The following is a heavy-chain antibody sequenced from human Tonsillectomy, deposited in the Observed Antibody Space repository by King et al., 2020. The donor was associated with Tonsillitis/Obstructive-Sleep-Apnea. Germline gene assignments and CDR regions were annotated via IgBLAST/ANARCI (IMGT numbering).Heavy chain of an antibody. CDR1: GFTFDDYA. J-gene: IGHJ3*02. Sequence: VQLVESGGGLVQPGRSLRLSCAASGFTFDDYAMHWVRQAPGKGLEWVSGISWNSGSIGHADSVKGRFPISRDNAKNSLSLQMNSLRAEDTALYYCAKDSRRFFVWWGVFYIGGQGTMFTVSS. D-gene: IGHD3-3*01. V-gene: IGHV3-9*01. CDR2: ISWNSGSI. CDR3: AKDSRRFFVWWGVFYI.